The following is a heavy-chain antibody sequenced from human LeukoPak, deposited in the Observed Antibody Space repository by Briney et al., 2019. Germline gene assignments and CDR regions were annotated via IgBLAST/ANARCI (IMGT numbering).Heavy chain of an antibody. CDR3: AKATPMRYDSSGYYY. J-gene: IGHJ4*02. CDR1: GFTFSSYG. V-gene: IGHV3-30*18. CDR2: ISYDGSNK. Sequence: GGSLRLSCAASGFTFSSYGMHWVRQAPGKGLEWVAVISYDGSNKYYADSVTGRFTISRDNSKNTLYLQMNSLRAEDTAVYYCAKATPMRYDSSGYYYWGQGTLVTVSS. D-gene: IGHD3-22*01.